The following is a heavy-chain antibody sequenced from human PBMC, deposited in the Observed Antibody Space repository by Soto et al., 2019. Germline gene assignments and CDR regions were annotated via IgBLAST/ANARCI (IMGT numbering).Heavy chain of an antibody. D-gene: IGHD3-10*01. V-gene: IGHV5-51*01. CDR3: ARLPGVRGVFDGFNV. CDR2: IYPGDSDT. J-gene: IGHJ3*01. CDR1: GYSFAGYW. Sequence: ESLKISCKGSGYSFAGYWIGWVRQVPGKGLDWMGVIYPGDSDTRYSPSFHGQVTISADKSISTAYLQWSSLKASDTAMYFCARLPGVRGVFDGFNVWGQGTMVTVSS.